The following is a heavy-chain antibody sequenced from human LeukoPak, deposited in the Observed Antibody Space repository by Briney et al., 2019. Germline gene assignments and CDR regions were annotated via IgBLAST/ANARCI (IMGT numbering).Heavy chain of an antibody. CDR1: GGSISNKY. CDR3: VRTPGTAYWYFDL. V-gene: IGHV4-59*01. CDR2: IYYSGST. D-gene: IGHD1-14*01. Sequence: SETLSLTCTVSGGSISNKYWSWIRQPPGKGLEWIGYIYYSGSTNYNPSLKSRVTISVDTSKNQFSLKLSSVTAADTAVYYCVRTPGTAYWYFDLWGRGTLVTVSS. J-gene: IGHJ2*01.